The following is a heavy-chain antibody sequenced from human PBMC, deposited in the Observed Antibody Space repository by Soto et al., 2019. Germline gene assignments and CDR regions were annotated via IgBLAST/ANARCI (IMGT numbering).Heavy chain of an antibody. V-gene: IGHV3-9*01. D-gene: IGHD3-10*01. CDR2: ISWNSGSI. CDR1: GFTFDDYA. Sequence: EVQLVESGGGLVQPGRSLRLSCAASGFTFDDYAMHWVRQAPGKGLEWAAGISWNSGSIGYADSVKGRFTISRDNAKNSRYRQMNSLRAEDTALYYCAKDRGGSGSYYDYWGQGTLVTVSS. CDR3: AKDRGGSGSYYDY. J-gene: IGHJ4*02.